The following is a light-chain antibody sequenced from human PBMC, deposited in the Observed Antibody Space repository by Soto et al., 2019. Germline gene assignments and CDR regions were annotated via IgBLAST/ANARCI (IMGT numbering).Light chain of an antibody. CDR2: EDI. CDR3: CSYAGSSLV. CDR1: SSDVGSYNL. V-gene: IGLV2-23*01. Sequence: QSALTQPASVSGSPGQSITISCTGTSSDVGSYNLVSWYQQHPGKAPKLMIYEDIKRPSGVSSRFSGSKSGNTASLTISGLQPEDEADYYCCSYAGSSLVFGGGPKLTVL. J-gene: IGLJ2*01.